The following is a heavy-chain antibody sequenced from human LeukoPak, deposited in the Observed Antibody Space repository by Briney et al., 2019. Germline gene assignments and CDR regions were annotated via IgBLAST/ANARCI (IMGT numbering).Heavy chain of an antibody. CDR3: ARDGHYDSSGYSTEI. D-gene: IGHD3-22*01. V-gene: IGHV4-61*02. J-gene: IGHJ4*02. Sequence: PSETLSLTCTVSGGSISSSSYYWSWIRQPAGKGLEWIGRIYTSGSTNYNPSLKSRVTISVDTSKNQFSLKLSSVTAADTAVYYCARDGHYDSSGYSTEIWGQGTLVTVSS. CDR1: GGSISSSSYY. CDR2: IYTSGST.